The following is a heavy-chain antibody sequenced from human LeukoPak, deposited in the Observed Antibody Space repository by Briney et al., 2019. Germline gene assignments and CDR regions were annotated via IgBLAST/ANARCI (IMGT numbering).Heavy chain of an antibody. CDR1: GFTFVHYG. J-gene: IGHJ4*02. CDR2: ISYNGNKK. CDR3: AKDADIVVSSYFDY. V-gene: IGHV3-30*18. D-gene: IGHD2-2*01. Sequence: GRSLRLSCAASGFTFVHYGFHWVRQAPGKALEWVAFISYNGNKKYGDSVKGRFTISRDNSKNTLYVQMNSLRAEDTAVYYCAKDADIVVSSYFDYWGQGTLVTVSS.